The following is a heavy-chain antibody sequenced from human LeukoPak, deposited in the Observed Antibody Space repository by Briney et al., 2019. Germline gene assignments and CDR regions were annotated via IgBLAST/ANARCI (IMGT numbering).Heavy chain of an antibody. CDR2: LYHSDSA. CDR3: ARQHDSYYYYYIDV. Sequence: SGTLSLTCAVSGYSISNGYYWVWIRQPPGRGLEWIGSLYHSDSAYYNTSLRSRVSMSVDTSKNQFSLTLSFVTAADTAVYYCARQHDSYYYYYIDVWSSGTTVTVSS. CDR1: GYSISNGYY. V-gene: IGHV4-38-2*01. J-gene: IGHJ6*03.